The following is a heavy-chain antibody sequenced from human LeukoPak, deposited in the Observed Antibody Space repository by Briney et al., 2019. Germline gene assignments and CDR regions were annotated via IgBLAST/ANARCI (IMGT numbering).Heavy chain of an antibody. Sequence: ASVKVSCKASTYTFTRYGISWVRQAPGQGLEWMGWISGYNGNTNYAQKFLGRVSMTADTATSTAYMELRSLTSDDTAVYYCARDRYNWFDPWGQGTLVTVSS. J-gene: IGHJ5*02. CDR1: TYTFTRYG. V-gene: IGHV1-18*01. CDR3: ARDRYNWFDP. CDR2: ISGYNGNT.